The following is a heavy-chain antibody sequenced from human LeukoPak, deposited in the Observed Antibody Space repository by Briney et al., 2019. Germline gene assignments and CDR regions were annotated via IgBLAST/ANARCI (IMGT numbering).Heavy chain of an antibody. CDR3: ARLNRDNDAFDI. V-gene: IGHV4-39*01. CDR1: GGSISSSSYY. J-gene: IGHJ3*02. Sequence: SETLSLTCTVSGGSISSSSYYWGWIRQPPGKGLEWTGSIYYSGSTYYNPSLKSRVTISVDTSKNQFSLKLSSVTAADTAVYYCARLNRDNDAFDIWGQGTMVTVSS. CDR2: IYYSGST. D-gene: IGHD1-14*01.